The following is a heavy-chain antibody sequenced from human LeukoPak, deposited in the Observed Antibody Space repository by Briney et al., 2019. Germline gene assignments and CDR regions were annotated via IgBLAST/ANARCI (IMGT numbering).Heavy chain of an antibody. CDR2: ISSRGGST. D-gene: IGHD3-10*01. V-gene: IGHV3-23*01. J-gene: IGHJ6*03. CDR3: ARSELGYNYYYMDV. CDR1: GFTFSSYA. Sequence: PGGSLRLSCAASGFTFSSYAMSWVRQAPGKGLEWVSAISSRGGSTYYADSMKGRFTISRDNSKNTLYLQMNSLRAEDTAVYYCARSELGYNYYYMDVWGKGTTVTISS.